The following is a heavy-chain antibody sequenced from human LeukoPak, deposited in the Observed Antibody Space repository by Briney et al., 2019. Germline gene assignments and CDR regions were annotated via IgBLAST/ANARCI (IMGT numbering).Heavy chain of an antibody. CDR1: GGTFSSYA. V-gene: IGHV1-69*05. D-gene: IGHD3-22*01. CDR3: AREPSYYYDSSGYYYAYYFDY. Sequence: SVKVSCKASGGTFSSYAISWVRQAPGQGLEWMGGIIPIFGTANYAQKFQGRVTITTDESTSTAYMELSSLRSEDTAVYYCAREPSYYYDSSGYYYAYYFDYWGQGTLVTVSS. J-gene: IGHJ4*02. CDR2: IIPIFGTA.